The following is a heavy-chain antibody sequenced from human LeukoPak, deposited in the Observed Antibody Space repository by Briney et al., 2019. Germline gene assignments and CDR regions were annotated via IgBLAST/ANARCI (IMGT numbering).Heavy chain of an antibody. CDR3: ARTSGWKDAFDI. CDR2: IYHSGST. V-gene: IGHV4-38-2*01. D-gene: IGHD6-19*01. Sequence: GSLRLSCAASGFTFSNAWMSWVRQAPGKGLEWIGSIYHSGSTYNNPSLKSRVTISVDTSKNQFSLKLSSVTAADTAVYYCARTSGWKDAFDIWGQGTMVTVSS. CDR1: GFTFSNAW. J-gene: IGHJ3*02.